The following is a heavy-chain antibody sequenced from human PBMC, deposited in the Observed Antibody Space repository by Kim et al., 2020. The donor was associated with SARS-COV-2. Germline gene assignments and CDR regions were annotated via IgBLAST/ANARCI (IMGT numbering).Heavy chain of an antibody. J-gene: IGHJ5*02. CDR2: IIPIFGTA. CDR3: ARDMGRWDFWSGYYPVEDWFDP. Sequence: SVKVSCKASGGTFSSYAISWVRQAPGQGLEWMGGIIPIFGTANYAQKFQGRVTITADESTSTAYMELSSLRSEDTAVYYCARDMGRWDFWSGYYPVEDWFDPWGQGTLVTVSS. CDR1: GGTFSSYA. D-gene: IGHD3-3*01. V-gene: IGHV1-69*13.